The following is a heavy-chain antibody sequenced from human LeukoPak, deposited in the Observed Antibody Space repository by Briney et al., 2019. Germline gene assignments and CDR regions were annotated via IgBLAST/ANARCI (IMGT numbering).Heavy chain of an antibody. D-gene: IGHD1-26*01. CDR2: INPNSGGT. V-gene: IGHV1-2*02. J-gene: IGHJ6*03. CDR3: ARVVWELRAYYYYYMDV. Sequence: AASVKVSCKASGYTFTGYYMHWVRQAPGQGLEWMGWINPNSGGTNYAQKFQGRVTMTRDTSISTAYMELSRLRSDDTPVYYCARVVWELRAYYYYYMDVWGKGTTVTISS. CDR1: GYTFTGYY.